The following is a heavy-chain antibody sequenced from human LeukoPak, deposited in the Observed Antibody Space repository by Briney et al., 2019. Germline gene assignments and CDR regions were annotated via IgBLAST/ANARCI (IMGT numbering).Heavy chain of an antibody. CDR1: GFTFSSYW. CDR2: IKQDGSEK. J-gene: IGHJ4*02. CDR3: ARDIHPYGDYGNY. Sequence: TGGSLRLSCAASGFTFSSYWMSWVRQAPGKGLEWVASIKQDGSEKYYVDSVKGRFTISRDNAKNSLYLQMNSLRAEDTAVYYCARDIHPYGDYGNYWGQGTLVTVSS. D-gene: IGHD4-17*01. V-gene: IGHV3-7*01.